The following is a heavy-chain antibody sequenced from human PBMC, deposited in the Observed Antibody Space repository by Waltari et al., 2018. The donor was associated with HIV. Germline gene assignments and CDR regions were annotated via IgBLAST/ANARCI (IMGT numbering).Heavy chain of an antibody. Sequence: ASGFTFSDYYMSWIRQAPGKGLEWVSYISSSGSTIYYADSVKGRFTISRDNAKNSLYLQMNSLRAEDTAVYYCARVRGSNCSSTSCYTRYYYYGMDVWGQGTTVTVSS. CDR3: ARVRGSNCSSTSCYTRYYYYGMDV. CDR2: ISSSGSTI. J-gene: IGHJ6*02. V-gene: IGHV3-11*01. CDR1: GFTFSDYY. D-gene: IGHD2-2*02.